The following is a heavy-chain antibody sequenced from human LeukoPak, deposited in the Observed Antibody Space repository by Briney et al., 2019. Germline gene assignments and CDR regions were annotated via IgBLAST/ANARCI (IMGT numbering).Heavy chain of an antibody. Sequence: GGSLRLSCAASGFTFSSYAMSWVRQAPGKGLEWVSAIRGSGGSTYYADSVKGRFTISRDNSSNTLYLQMNSLRAEDTAVYYCAKDHLTMSSPDYWGQGTLVTVSS. J-gene: IGHJ4*02. V-gene: IGHV3-23*01. CDR1: GFTFSSYA. D-gene: IGHD3-22*01. CDR2: IRGSGGST. CDR3: AKDHLTMSSPDY.